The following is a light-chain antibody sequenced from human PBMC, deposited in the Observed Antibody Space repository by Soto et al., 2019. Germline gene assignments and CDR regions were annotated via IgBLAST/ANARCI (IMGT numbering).Light chain of an antibody. CDR2: EVS. V-gene: IGLV2-14*01. Sequence: QSALTQPASVSGSPGQSITISCTGTSSDVGGYNYVSWYQQHPGKAPKLIIYEVSNRHSGVSNRFSGSKSGNTASLTISGLQAEDEADYYCNSYRTNYTWLFGGGTKLNVL. J-gene: IGLJ3*02. CDR1: SSDVGGYNY. CDR3: NSYRTNYTWL.